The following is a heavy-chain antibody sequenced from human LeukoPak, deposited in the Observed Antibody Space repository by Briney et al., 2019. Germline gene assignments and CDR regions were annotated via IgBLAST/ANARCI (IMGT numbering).Heavy chain of an antibody. V-gene: IGHV4-31*03. CDR1: GVSITSGGLY. Sequence: SETLTLTCSASGVSITSGGLYWNWIRQRPGKDPEWIVFISYTGDTYYNPSLRGRVTISVDTSKNQFSLKLSSVAAADSAAYFYATRPPRAQRYFPYFDFWGQGTLVTVSS. D-gene: IGHD3-9*01. CDR2: ISYTGDT. J-gene: IGHJ4*02. CDR3: ATRPPRAQRYFPYFDF.